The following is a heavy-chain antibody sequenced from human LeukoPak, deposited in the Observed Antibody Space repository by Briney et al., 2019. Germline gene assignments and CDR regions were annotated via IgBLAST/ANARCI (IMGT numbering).Heavy chain of an antibody. CDR1: GGSIGSHY. J-gene: IGHJ3*02. CDR2: IYYSGST. D-gene: IGHD3-22*01. CDR3: ARVYESSGYDAFDI. Sequence: SETLSLTCTVSGGSIGSHYWSWIRQPPGKGLEWIGYIYYSGSTRYNLSPKSRVTISVDTSKIQCSLKLSSVTAADTAVYYCARVYESSGYDAFDIWGQGTMVTVSS. V-gene: IGHV4-59*11.